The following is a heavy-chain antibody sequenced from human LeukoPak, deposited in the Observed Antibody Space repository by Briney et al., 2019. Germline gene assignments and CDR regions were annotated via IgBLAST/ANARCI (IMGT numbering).Heavy chain of an antibody. D-gene: IGHD6-19*01. Sequence: GASVKVSCKVSGYTLTELSMHWVRQALGKGLEWMGGFDPEDGETIYAQKFQGRVTMTEDTSTDTAYMELSSLRSEDTAVYYCATGEGRIAVAGSFDYWGQGTLVTVSS. J-gene: IGHJ4*02. V-gene: IGHV1-24*01. CDR2: FDPEDGET. CDR1: GYTLTELS. CDR3: ATGEGRIAVAGSFDY.